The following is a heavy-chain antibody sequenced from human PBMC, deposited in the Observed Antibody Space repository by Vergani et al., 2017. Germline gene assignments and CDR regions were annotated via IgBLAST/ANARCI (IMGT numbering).Heavy chain of an antibody. V-gene: IGHV3-48*01. Sequence: VQLVESAGGVVQPGGSLRLSCAASGFTFSSYSMNWVRQAPGKGLEWVSYISSSSSPIYYADSVQGRFTISRDNAKNSLYLQMNSLRAEDTAVYYCVKDHMGASFVGTNHNDYWGQGTLVTVSS. D-gene: IGHD1-26*01. J-gene: IGHJ4*02. CDR1: GFTFSSYS. CDR3: VKDHMGASFVGTNHNDY. CDR2: ISSSSSPI.